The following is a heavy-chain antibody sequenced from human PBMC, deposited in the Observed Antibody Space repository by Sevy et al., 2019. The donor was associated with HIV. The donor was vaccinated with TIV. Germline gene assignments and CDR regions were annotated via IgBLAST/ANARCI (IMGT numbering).Heavy chain of an antibody. CDR2: ISAYNGNT. V-gene: IGHV1-18*04. J-gene: IGHJ6*02. D-gene: IGHD5-12*01. Sequence: ASVKVSCKASGYTFTSYGISWVRQAPGQGLEWMGWISAYNGNTNYAQKLQGRVTMTTDTSTSTAYMELRSLRSDDTAVHYCARDRGYSGYDWADGAYYYYYGMDVWGQGTTVTVSS. CDR1: GYTFTSYG. CDR3: ARDRGYSGYDWADGAYYYYYGMDV.